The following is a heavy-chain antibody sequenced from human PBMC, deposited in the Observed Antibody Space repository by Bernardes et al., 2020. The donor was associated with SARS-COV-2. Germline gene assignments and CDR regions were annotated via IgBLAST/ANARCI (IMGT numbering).Heavy chain of an antibody. J-gene: IGHJ3*01. V-gene: IGHV3-21*01. CDR1: GFMFSRFV. D-gene: IGHD3-10*01. CDR2: ISTSSSYI. Sequence: GGSLRLSCVGSGFMFSRFVMSWVRQVPGKGLEWVSSISTSSSYIYYRESVKGRFTISRDNARNSLYLHMNNLRAEDTSLYYCAGDYTSESPTDGFDLWGQGTLVSVSS. CDR3: AGDYTSESPTDGFDL.